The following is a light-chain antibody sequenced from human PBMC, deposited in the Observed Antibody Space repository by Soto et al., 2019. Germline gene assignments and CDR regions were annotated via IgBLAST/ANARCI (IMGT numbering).Light chain of an antibody. Sequence: QSALTQPASVSGSPGQSITISCTGTSSDVGTYNLFSWYQHHPGKAPKLMIFEASKRPSGVSIRFSGSKSGNTASLTISGLQAEDEADYYCCSYTSTTVVFGGGTKVTVL. CDR3: CSYTSTTVV. CDR2: EAS. V-gene: IGLV2-23*01. CDR1: SSDVGTYNL. J-gene: IGLJ2*01.